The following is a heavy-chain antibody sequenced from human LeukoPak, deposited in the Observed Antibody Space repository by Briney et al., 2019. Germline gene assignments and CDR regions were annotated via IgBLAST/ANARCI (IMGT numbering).Heavy chain of an antibody. D-gene: IGHD6-13*01. V-gene: IGHV4-59*01. CDR1: GGSISTDY. J-gene: IGHJ3*02. CDR3: AREGSSWYPGAFDI. Sequence: PSETLSLTCTVSGGSISTDYWSWIRQPPGKGLDWIGYVSFGGGTNYNPSLKSRVITSADTSKNQFSLNLTSVTAADTAVYYCAREGSSWYPGAFDIWGQGTMVTVSS. CDR2: VSFGGGT.